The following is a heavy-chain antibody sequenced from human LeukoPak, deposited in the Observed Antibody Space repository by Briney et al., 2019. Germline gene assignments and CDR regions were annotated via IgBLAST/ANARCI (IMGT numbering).Heavy chain of an antibody. Sequence: GGPLRLSCAASGFTLSSYVMSYVRHPPGKALEWVSAISGSGGSRDYAGSVKGRLTSARDNSKNTLYLQMISLRAEDTAVYYCAKDRGSSSWYYYYGMDVWGQGTTVTVSS. CDR2: ISGSGGSR. V-gene: IGHV3-23*01. J-gene: IGHJ6*02. D-gene: IGHD6-13*01. CDR3: AKDRGSSSWYYYYGMDV. CDR1: GFTLSSYV.